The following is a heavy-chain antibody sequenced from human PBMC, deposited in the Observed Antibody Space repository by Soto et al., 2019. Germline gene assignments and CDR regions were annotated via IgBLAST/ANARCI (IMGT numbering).Heavy chain of an antibody. CDR1: GGTFSSYA. Sequence: ASVKVSCKASGGTFSSYASSWVRQDPGQGLEWMGGIIPIFGTVNYAQKFEGRVTITADESTSTAYMELSSLRPEDTAIYYCTKSQGPVGTVTRYTVPYSSFYFDLWGQGTQVTVAT. J-gene: IGHJ4*02. D-gene: IGHD1-26*01. CDR3: TKSQGPVGTVTRYTVPYSSFYFDL. V-gene: IGHV1-69*13. CDR2: IIPIFGTV.